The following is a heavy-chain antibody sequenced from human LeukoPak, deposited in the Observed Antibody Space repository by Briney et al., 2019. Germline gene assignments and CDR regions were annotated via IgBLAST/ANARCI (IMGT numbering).Heavy chain of an antibody. CDR1: GGSISSYY. CDR3: ATTTVKGWFDP. V-gene: IGHV4-4*09. CDR2: IYTSGST. J-gene: IGHJ5*02. D-gene: IGHD4-11*01. Sequence: SETLSLTCTVSGGSISSYYWSWIRQPPGKGLEWIGYIYTSGSTNYNPSLKSRVTISVDTSKNQFSLKLSSVTAADTAVYYCATTTVKGWFDPWGQGTLATVSS.